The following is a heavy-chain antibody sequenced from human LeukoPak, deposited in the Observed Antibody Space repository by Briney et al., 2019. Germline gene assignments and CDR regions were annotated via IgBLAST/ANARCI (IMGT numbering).Heavy chain of an antibody. V-gene: IGHV1-2*02. CDR2: IHPRSGET. CDR1: GYSFTAFY. CDR3: ARDGEYGTGSYYRGCFDY. D-gene: IGHD3-10*01. J-gene: IGHJ4*02. Sequence: ASVRVSCKASGYSFTAFYIHWVRQAPGQGLEWMGWIHPRSGETNYAYKFRGRVTMTRDTSISTAYMDLGSLGSDDTAVYYCARDGEYGTGSYYRGCFDYWGQGILVTVSS.